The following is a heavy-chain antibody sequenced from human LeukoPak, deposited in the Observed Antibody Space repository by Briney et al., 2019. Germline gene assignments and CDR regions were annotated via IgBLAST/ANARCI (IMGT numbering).Heavy chain of an antibody. V-gene: IGHV3-23*01. J-gene: IGHJ3*02. CDR2: ISGSGGST. CDR3: AKVGRGSSDAFDI. Sequence: PGGSLRLSCAASGFTFSSYAMSWVRQAPGKGLEWVSAISGSGGSTYYADSVKGQFTISRDNSKNTLYLQMNSLRAEDTAVYYCAKVGRGSSDAFDIWGQGTMVTVSS. CDR1: GFTFSSYA. D-gene: IGHD3-10*01.